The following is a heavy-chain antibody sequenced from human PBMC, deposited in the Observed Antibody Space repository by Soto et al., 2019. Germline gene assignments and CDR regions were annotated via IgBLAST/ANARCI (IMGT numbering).Heavy chain of an antibody. Sequence: EVQLLESGGGLIQPGGSLRLSCAASGFSFSSFALSWVRQAPGKGLEWISVISDTGARKYYGDSVKGRFSVSRDNSRNTVYLPMNSLKAEDTGVYYCARHDQGYGDSFTIYWGPGTLVTVSP. J-gene: IGHJ4*02. D-gene: IGHD4-17*01. CDR3: ARHDQGYGDSFTIY. CDR1: GFSFSSFA. CDR2: ISDTGARK. V-gene: IGHV3-23*01.